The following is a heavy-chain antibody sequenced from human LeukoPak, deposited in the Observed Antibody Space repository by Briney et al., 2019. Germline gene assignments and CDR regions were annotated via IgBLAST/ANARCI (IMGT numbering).Heavy chain of an antibody. CDR3: ARGEVPPHYFDS. CDR2: IIPIFGTA. CDR1: GGAFSSYA. Sequence: SVKVSCKASGGAFSSYAISWVRQAPGQGLEWMGGIIPIFGTANYAQKFQGRVTITADKSTSTAYMELSSLRSEDTAVYYCARGEVPPHYFDSWGQGTLVTVSS. V-gene: IGHV1-69*06. J-gene: IGHJ4*02.